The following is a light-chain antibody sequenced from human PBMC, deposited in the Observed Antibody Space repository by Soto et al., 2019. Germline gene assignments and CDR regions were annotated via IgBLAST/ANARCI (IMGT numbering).Light chain of an antibody. J-gene: IGLJ1*01. CDR3: SSFAISGTV. CDR1: SSDVGGSEF. CDR2: DVN. V-gene: IGLV2-14*01. Sequence: QSVLTQPASVSGSPGQSITISCTGTSSDVGGSEFVSWYQQHPGKAPKVMIYDVNNRPSGVSDRFSGSKSGNTASLTISGLQPEDEADYYCSSFAISGTVFGTGTKLTVL.